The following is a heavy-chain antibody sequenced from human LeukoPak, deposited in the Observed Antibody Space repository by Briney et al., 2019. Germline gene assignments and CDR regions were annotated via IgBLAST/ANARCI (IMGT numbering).Heavy chain of an antibody. Sequence: ASVKVSCKASGYTFTSYYMHWVRQAPGQGFEWMGWISAYNGNTNFAQKFQERVTMTTDTSTSTAYMELRSLRSDDTAVYYCARDRWGYSSGWLLLGGAFDIWGQGTMVTVSS. CDR2: ISAYNGNT. D-gene: IGHD6-19*01. CDR3: ARDRWGYSSGWLLLGGAFDI. V-gene: IGHV1-18*04. J-gene: IGHJ3*02. CDR1: GYTFTSYY.